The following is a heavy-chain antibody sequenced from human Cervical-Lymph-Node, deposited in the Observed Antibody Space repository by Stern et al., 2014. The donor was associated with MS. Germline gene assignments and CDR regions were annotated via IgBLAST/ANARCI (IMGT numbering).Heavy chain of an antibody. J-gene: IGHJ4*02. Sequence: VQLAESGAEARAPGASMKVSCNASGYIFTDYYLHWVRQAPGQGLEWLGWINPNRGGTNYAQNFQGRVTMTRDTSISTAYMELRWLGSADTAVYYCARGSGTAYDLRGDYWGQGTLVTVSS. CDR1: GYIFTDYY. D-gene: IGHD3-3*01. CDR3: ARGSGTAYDLRGDY. V-gene: IGHV1-2*02. CDR2: INPNRGGT.